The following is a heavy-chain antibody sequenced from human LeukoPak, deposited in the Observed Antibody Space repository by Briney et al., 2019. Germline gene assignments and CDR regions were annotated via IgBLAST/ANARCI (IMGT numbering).Heavy chain of an antibody. Sequence: GGSLRLSCAASGFTFSSYAMHWVRQAPGKGLEWVAVMSYDGSNKYYADSVKGRFTISRDNSKNTLYLQMNSLRAEDTAVYYCASDQLIAVAAEGILSYWGQGTLVTVSS. J-gene: IGHJ4*02. CDR2: MSYDGSNK. CDR3: ASDQLIAVAAEGILSY. D-gene: IGHD6-19*01. CDR1: GFTFSSYA. V-gene: IGHV3-30-3*01.